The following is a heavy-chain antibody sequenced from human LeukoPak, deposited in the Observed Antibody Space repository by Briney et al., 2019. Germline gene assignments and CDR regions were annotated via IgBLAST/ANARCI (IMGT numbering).Heavy chain of an antibody. CDR1: GGSISSSSYY. Sequence: SETLSLTCTVSGGSISSSSYYWGWIRQPPGKGLEWIGSIYYSGSTYYNPSLKSRVTISVDTSKNQFSLKLSSVTAADTAVYYGAREAPLGYCSSTSCEGVNWFDPWGQGTLVTVSS. CDR2: IYYSGST. CDR3: AREAPLGYCSSTSCEGVNWFDP. J-gene: IGHJ5*02. D-gene: IGHD2-2*01. V-gene: IGHV4-39*07.